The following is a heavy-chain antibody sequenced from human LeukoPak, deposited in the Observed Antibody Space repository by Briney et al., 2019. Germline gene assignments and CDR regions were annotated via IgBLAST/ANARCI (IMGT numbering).Heavy chain of an antibody. V-gene: IGHV3-23*01. CDR2: ISGSGGST. Sequence: GGSLRLSCAVSGFTFSSYVMNWVRQAPGKGLEWVSGISGSGGSTYYADSVKGRFSISRDNSKNTLYLQMNSLRAEDTAVYYCAKRVDTSKWYAAFEHWGRGTLVTVSS. CDR3: AKRVDTSKWYAAFEH. CDR1: GFTFSSYV. D-gene: IGHD2-15*01. J-gene: IGHJ4*02.